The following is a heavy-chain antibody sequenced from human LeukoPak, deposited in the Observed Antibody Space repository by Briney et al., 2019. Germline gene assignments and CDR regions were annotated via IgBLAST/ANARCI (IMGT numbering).Heavy chain of an antibody. CDR3: ARTVYCGGDCYPS. D-gene: IGHD2-21*02. Sequence: SETLSLTCTVSGGSISSGSYYWSWIRQPAGKGLEWIGRIYTSGSTNYNLSLKSRVTISVDTSKNQFSLKLSSVTAADTAVYYCARTVYCGGDCYPSWGQGTLVTVSS. CDR1: GGSISSGSYY. CDR2: IYTSGST. J-gene: IGHJ5*02. V-gene: IGHV4-61*02.